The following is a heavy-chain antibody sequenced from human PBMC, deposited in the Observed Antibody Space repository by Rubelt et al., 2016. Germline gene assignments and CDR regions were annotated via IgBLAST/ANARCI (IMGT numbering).Heavy chain of an antibody. D-gene: IGHD1-26*01. V-gene: IGHV4-34*01. J-gene: IGHJ3*02. CDR3: ARRRSGNYYWDGDAFDI. CDR2: INHTGRT. Sequence: QVHLQQGGAGLLKPSETLSLTCGVSGGSFSGHYWSWIRQPPGKGLEWIGEINHTGRTNYNPTLESRITILIDVSKSQFSLKVTSVTAADTAVYFCARRRSGNYYWDGDAFDIWGQGTLFTVSS. CDR1: GGSFSGHY.